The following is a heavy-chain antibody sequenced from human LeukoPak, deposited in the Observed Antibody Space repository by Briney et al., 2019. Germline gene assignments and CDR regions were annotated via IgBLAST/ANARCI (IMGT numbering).Heavy chain of an antibody. CDR3: ARDQDDLVPDY. J-gene: IGHJ4*02. D-gene: IGHD3-3*01. CDR2: ISYDGSNK. V-gene: IGHV3-30-3*01. CDR1: GFTFSSYA. Sequence: GGSLRLSCAASGFTFSSYAMHWVRQAPGKGLEWVAVISYDGSNKYYADSVKGRFTISRDNSKNTLYLQMNSLRAEDAAVYYCARDQDDLVPDYWGQGTLVTVSS.